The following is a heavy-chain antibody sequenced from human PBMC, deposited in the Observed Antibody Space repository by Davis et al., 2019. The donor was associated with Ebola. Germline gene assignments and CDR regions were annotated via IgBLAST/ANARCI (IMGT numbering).Heavy chain of an antibody. V-gene: IGHV4-39*01. CDR2: IYYSGST. J-gene: IGHJ4*02. Sequence: SETLSPTCTVSGGSISSSSYYWGWIRQPPGKGLEWIGSIYYSGSTYYNPSLKSRVTISVDTSKNQFSLKLSSVTAADTAVYYCARPRSGWYLGFDYWGQGTLVTVSS. CDR3: ARPRSGWYLGFDY. CDR1: GGSISSSSYY. D-gene: IGHD6-19*01.